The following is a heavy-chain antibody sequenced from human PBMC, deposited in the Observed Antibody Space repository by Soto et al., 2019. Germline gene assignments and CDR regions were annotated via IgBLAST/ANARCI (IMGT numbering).Heavy chain of an antibody. Sequence: GASVKVSCKASGYTFTSYGISWVRQAPGQGLEWMGWISAYNGNTNYAQKLQGRVTMTTDTSTSTAYMELRSLRSDDTAVYYCARKGTPYGSGSYPFDYWGQGTPVTVSS. J-gene: IGHJ4*02. CDR3: ARKGTPYGSGSYPFDY. D-gene: IGHD3-10*01. CDR1: GYTFTSYG. V-gene: IGHV1-18*01. CDR2: ISAYNGNT.